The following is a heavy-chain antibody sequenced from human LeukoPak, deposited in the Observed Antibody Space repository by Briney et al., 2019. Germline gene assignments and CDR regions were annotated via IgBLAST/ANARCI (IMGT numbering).Heavy chain of an antibody. CDR3: ARPWWSVRGYSGYDLYYYYYGMDV. J-gene: IGHJ6*02. CDR2: IIPIFGTA. V-gene: IGHV1-69*13. Sequence: SVKVSCKASGYTFTSYDINWVRQAPGQGLEWMGGIIPIFGTANYAQKFQGRVTITADESTSTAYMELSSLRSEDTAVYYCARPWWSVRGYSGYDLYYYYYGMDVWGQGTTVTVSS. CDR1: GYTFTSYD. D-gene: IGHD5-12*01.